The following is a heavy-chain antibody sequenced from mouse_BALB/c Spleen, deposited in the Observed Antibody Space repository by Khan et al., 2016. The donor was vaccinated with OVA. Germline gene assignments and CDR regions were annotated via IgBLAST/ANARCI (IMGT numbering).Heavy chain of an antibody. J-gene: IGHJ4*01. CDR2: INTNTGEP. CDR3: ARSRWLLPAMDY. V-gene: IGHV9-3*02. Sequence: QIQLVQSGPELKKPGETVKISCKASGYTFTNYGMNWVKKAPGKGLKWMGWINTNTGEPTYGEEFKGRIAFSLETSASTAYLQINNLKNDDTATYFCARSRWLLPAMDYWGQGTSVTVSS. D-gene: IGHD2-3*01. CDR1: GYTFTNYG.